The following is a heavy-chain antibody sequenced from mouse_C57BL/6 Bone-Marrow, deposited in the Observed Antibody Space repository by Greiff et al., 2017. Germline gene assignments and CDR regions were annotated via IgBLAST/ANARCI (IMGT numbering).Heavy chain of an antibody. CDR2: IYPSDSET. D-gene: IGHD1-1*01. CDR1: GYTFTSYW. Sequence: QVQLQQPGAELVRPGSSVKLSCKASGYTFTSYWMDWVKQRPVQGLEWIGNIYPSDSETHYNQKFKDKATLTVDKSSSTAYMQLSSLTSEDSAVYYVARAQFNTTVVANCDVDVWGTGTTITVSS. V-gene: IGHV1-61*01. CDR3: ARAQFNTTVVANCDVDV. J-gene: IGHJ1*03.